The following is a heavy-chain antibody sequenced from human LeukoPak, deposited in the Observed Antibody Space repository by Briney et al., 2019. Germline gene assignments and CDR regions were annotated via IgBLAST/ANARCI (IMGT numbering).Heavy chain of an antibody. CDR3: ARDNEDIAAAGTGAFDY. Sequence: PGGSLRLSCAASGFTFSSYAMHWVRQAPGKGLEWVAVISYDGSNKYYADSVKGRFTISRDNSKNTLYLQMNSLRAEDTAVYYRARDNEDIAAAGTGAFDYWGQGTLVTVSS. CDR1: GFTFSSYA. V-gene: IGHV3-30-3*01. D-gene: IGHD6-13*01. CDR2: ISYDGSNK. J-gene: IGHJ4*02.